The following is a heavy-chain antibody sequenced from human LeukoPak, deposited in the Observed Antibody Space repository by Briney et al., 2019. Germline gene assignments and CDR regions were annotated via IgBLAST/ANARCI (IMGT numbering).Heavy chain of an antibody. CDR1: GYTFTNYF. CDR3: ARQGDSSSWPRRGFFDY. Sequence: GASVKVSCKAAGYTFTNYFMHWVRQAPGQGLEWVGIINPNDDTTSYAQKFQGRVTMTRDTSTSTVYMELSSLRSEDTAVYYCARQGDSSSWPRRGFFDYWGQGTLVTVSS. CDR2: INPNDDTT. J-gene: IGHJ4*02. V-gene: IGHV1-46*01. D-gene: IGHD6-13*01.